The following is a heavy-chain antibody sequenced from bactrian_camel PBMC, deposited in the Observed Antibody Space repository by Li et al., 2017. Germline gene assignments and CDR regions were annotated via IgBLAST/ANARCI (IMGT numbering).Heavy chain of an antibody. V-gene: IGHV3S68*01. CDR1: GYANIVRRYC. CDR2: IYVIGGTT. J-gene: IGHJ6*01. Sequence: HVQLVESGGASVQNGGSLTLSCAASGYANIVRRYCMGWFRQAPGKEREGVAHIYVIGGTTAYADSVKGRFTITQGNAKNTLYLQMNSLKPEDTARYYCAAGTCRLRFSLRPVDFSYWGHGTQVTVS. CDR3: AAGTCRLRFSLRPVDFSY.